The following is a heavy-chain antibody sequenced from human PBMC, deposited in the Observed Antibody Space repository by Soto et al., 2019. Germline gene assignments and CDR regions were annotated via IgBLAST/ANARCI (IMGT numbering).Heavy chain of an antibody. CDR2: IIPIFGTA. Sequence: QVQLVQSGAEVKKPGSSVKVSCKASGGTFSSYAISWVRQAPGQGLEWMGGIIPIFGTANYAQKFQGRVTINADESTSTAYMELSSLRSEDTAVYYCAKRGEATVTTLWFDPWGQGTLVTVSS. D-gene: IGHD4-17*01. CDR3: AKRGEATVTTLWFDP. J-gene: IGHJ5*02. V-gene: IGHV1-69*01. CDR1: GGTFSSYA.